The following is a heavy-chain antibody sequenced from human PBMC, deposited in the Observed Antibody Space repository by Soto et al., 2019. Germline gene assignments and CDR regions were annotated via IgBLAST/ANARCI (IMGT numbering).Heavy chain of an antibody. V-gene: IGHV4-34*01. J-gene: IGHJ5*02. D-gene: IGHD6-13*01. CDR2: INHSGST. CDR1: GGSFSGYY. CDR3: ARGPIAAKPNWFDP. Sequence: SETLSLTCAVYGGSFSGYYWSWIRQPPGKGLEWIGEINHSGSTNYNPSLKSRVTISVDTSKNQFSLKLSSVTAADTAVYYCARGPIAAKPNWFDPWGQGTLVTVSS.